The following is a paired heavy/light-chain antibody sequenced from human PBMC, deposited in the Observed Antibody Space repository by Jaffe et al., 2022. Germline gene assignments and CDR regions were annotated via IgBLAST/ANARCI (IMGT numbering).Heavy chain of an antibody. CDR3: TTGGPWGTYFDN. CDR1: GSTFTNIW. V-gene: IGHV3-15*01. Sequence: EVQLVESGGGLVKPGGSLTLSCAVYGSTFTNIWMSWVRQAPGKGLEWVARIKSKKDGETTDYTAPVNGRFTISRDDSKRTVSLQMISLKTDDTAVYYCTTGGPWGTYFDNWGQGTLVTVSS. CDR2: IKSKKDGETT. D-gene: IGHD3-16*01. J-gene: IGHJ4*02.
Light chain of an antibody. CDR2: GAS. J-gene: IGKJ3*01. CDR1: QGIRSA. V-gene: IGKV1-13*02. Sequence: AIQLTQSPSSLSASVGDRVTITCRASQGIRSALAWYQQKPGKAPKLLIYGASSLQGGVPSRFSGSGSGTDFTLTISSLQPEDFATYYCQHYSIDPVTLGPGTKVDIK. CDR3: QHYSIDPVT.